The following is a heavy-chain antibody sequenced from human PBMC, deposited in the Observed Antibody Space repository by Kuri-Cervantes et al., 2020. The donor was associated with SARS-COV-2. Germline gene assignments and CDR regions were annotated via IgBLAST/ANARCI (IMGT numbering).Heavy chain of an antibody. J-gene: IGHJ4*02. D-gene: IGHD6-13*01. CDR2: ISYDGSSK. CDR1: GFTFSSYA. CDR3: AKAYSSSWDNEFDY. Sequence: GGSLRLTCAASGFTFSSYAMHWVRQAPGKGLEWVAVISYDGSSKYYADSVKGRFTISRDNSKNTLYLQMNSLRAEDTAVYYCAKAYSSSWDNEFDYWGQGTLVTVSS. V-gene: IGHV3-30-3*01.